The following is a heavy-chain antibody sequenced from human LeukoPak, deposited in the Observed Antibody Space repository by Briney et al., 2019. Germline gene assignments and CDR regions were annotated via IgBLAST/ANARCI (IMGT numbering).Heavy chain of an antibody. CDR2: ISYDGSNK. J-gene: IGHJ6*03. CDR1: GFSFSGYC. Sequence: AGSLRLSCAASGFSFSGYCMHWIRQPPGKGLEWVAVISYDGSNKYYADSVKGRFTISRDNSKNTLYLKMGSLRAEDMAVYYCARGPSNYDFWSGPGYYYYYYYMDVWGKGTTVTVSS. CDR3: ARGPSNYDFWSGPGYYYYYYYMDV. D-gene: IGHD3-3*01. V-gene: IGHV3-30*03.